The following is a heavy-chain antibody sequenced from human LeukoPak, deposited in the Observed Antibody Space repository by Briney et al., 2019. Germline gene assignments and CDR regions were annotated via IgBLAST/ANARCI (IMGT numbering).Heavy chain of an antibody. CDR3: ARERFGAYPEH. D-gene: IGHD3-16*01. J-gene: IGHJ1*01. Sequence: GGSLRLSCAASGFSVSTNYMSWVRQAPGKGLEWVSVIYSGGNTYYADSVKGRFIISRDNSKNTLYLQMNSLRAEDTAVYYCARERFGAYPEHWGQGTLVTVSS. CDR1: GFSVSTNY. V-gene: IGHV3-53*01. CDR2: IYSGGNT.